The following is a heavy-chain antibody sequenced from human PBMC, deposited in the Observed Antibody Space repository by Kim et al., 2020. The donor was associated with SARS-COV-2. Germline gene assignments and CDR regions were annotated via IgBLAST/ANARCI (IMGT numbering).Heavy chain of an antibody. Sequence: GGSLRLSCAASRFTFSNYAMTWVRQAPGKGLEWVSAISGDGESTYYADSVKGRFIISRDNSKNLLFLQMNSLRAEDTAIYYCAKEGGMTTVTNGYLDLWGRGTLVTVSS. CDR3: AKEGGMTTVTNGYLDL. D-gene: IGHD4-17*01. J-gene: IGHJ2*01. CDR2: ISGDGEST. V-gene: IGHV3-23*01. CDR1: RFTFSNYA.